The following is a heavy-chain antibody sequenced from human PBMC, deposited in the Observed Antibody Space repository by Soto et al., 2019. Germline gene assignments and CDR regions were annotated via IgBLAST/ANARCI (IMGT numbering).Heavy chain of an antibody. J-gene: IGHJ5*02. Sequence: QVQLVQSGAEVKTPGSSVEVSCKASGGIFSSFSITWVRQVPGHGLEWMGGIIPMTGTPNYAEKFQGRLTLTAAASTRRAYLVLSSLKSEDTAVYYCARGPIFPGATSWLAPWGQGTVVIVSS. D-gene: IGHD1-1*01. V-gene: IGHV1-69*01. CDR3: ARGPIFPGATSWLAP. CDR1: GGIFSSFS. CDR2: IIPMTGTP.